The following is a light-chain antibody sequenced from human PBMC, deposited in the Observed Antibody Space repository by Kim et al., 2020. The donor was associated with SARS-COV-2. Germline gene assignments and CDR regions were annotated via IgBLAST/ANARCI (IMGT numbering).Light chain of an antibody. CDR2: EVN. J-gene: IGLJ1*01. CDR1: SSDVGTYVETYNL. V-gene: IGLV2-23*02. CDR3: CSFAGSGTYV. Sequence: QSALTQPASVPGSPGQSITISCTGTSSDVGTYVETYNLVSWYQQHPDKAPKLMIYEVNERPSGVSNRFSGSKSGNTASLTISGLQAEDEADYYCCSFAGSGTYVFGTGTKVTVL.